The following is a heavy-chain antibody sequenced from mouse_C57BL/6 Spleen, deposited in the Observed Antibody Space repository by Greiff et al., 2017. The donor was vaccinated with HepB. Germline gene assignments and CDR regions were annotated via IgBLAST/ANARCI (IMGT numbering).Heavy chain of an antibody. V-gene: IGHV1-50*01. CDR3: ARSGNYSNYGYAMDY. Sequence: QVQLQQPGAELVKPGASVKLSCKASGYTFTSYWMQWVKQRPGQGLEWIGEIDPSDSYTNYNQKFKGKATLTVDTSSSTAYMQLISLTSEDSAVYYCARSGNYSNYGYAMDYWGQGTSVTVSS. CDR2: IDPSDSYT. CDR1: GYTFTSYW. D-gene: IGHD2-5*01. J-gene: IGHJ4*01.